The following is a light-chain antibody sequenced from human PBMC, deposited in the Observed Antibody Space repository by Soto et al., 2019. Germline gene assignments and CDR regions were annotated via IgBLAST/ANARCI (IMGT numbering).Light chain of an antibody. Sequence: IVLTQSPDALSVSPGERASLSCRASQSVGNSVAWYQLKPCQSPRLLIFNASARASGIPTRLSGSESGPDFTLTISSLHSEDFAMYYCQQYNQWWTFGQGTKVDIK. CDR1: QSVGNS. CDR3: QQYNQWWT. V-gene: IGKV3-15*01. J-gene: IGKJ1*01. CDR2: NAS.